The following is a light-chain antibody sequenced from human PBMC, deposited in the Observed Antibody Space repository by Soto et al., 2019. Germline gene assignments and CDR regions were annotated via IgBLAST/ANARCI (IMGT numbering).Light chain of an antibody. CDR2: DAS. J-gene: IGKJ1*01. V-gene: IGKV3-11*01. CDR1: QSVSSY. CDR3: QQRQYWPPIT. Sequence: MTQSPATLSLSPGERATLSCRASQSVSSYLAWYQQKPGQAPRLLIYDASNRATGIPARFSGSGSGTDFTLTISSLEPEDFAIYYCQQRQYWPPITFGQGTKVDIK.